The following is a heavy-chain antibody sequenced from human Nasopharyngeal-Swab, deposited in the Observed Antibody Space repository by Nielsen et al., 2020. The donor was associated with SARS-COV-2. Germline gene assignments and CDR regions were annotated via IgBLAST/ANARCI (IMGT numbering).Heavy chain of an antibody. V-gene: IGHV4-30-4*01. D-gene: IGHD3-9*01. CDR3: ARGVMGVERYDNIMTGYFFDP. Sequence: WIRQPPGKGLEWLGYIYFSGNTYYNPSLKSRVTMSVDTSKMQFSLKLESVTAADTAVYYCARGVMGVERYDNIMTGYFFDPWGQGTLVTVSS. CDR2: IYFSGNT. J-gene: IGHJ5*02.